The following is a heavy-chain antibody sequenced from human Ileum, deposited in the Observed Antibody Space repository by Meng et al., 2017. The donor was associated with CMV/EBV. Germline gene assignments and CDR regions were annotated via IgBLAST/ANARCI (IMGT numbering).Heavy chain of an antibody. CDR1: GGSISNYY. CDR3: ARNYGSGNWNFFHY. V-gene: IGHV4-4*07. J-gene: IGHJ4*02. D-gene: IGHD3-10*01. CDR2: IYTSGTT. Sequence: QVQLQGPGPGLVKPSETLSLTCYVSGGSISNYYWSWIRQPAGKGLEWIAHIYTSGTTNYNPSLKSRVTMSVDTSRNQFSLKLTSVTAADTAVYYCARNYGSGNWNFFHYWGQGTLVTVSS.